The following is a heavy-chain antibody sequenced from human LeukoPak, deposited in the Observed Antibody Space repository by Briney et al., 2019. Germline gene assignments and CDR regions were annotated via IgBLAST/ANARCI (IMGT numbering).Heavy chain of an antibody. Sequence: PGGSLRLSCTASGFTFSTYWINWVRQNPGKGLVWVALINGDGSTTTHADSVKGRFTISRDNAKNTAYLQMNSLRDEDTAVYFCARDYAGSPDYWGQGTLVTVSA. CDR3: ARDYAGSPDY. J-gene: IGHJ4*02. D-gene: IGHD3-10*01. CDR1: GFTFSTYW. CDR2: INGDGSTT. V-gene: IGHV3-74*03.